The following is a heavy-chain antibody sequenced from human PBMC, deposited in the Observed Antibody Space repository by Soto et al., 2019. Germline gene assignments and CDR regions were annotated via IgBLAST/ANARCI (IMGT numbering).Heavy chain of an antibody. J-gene: IGHJ6*02. V-gene: IGHV4-34*01. Sequence: SETLSLTCAVYGGSLSGYYWSWIRQPPGKGLEWIGEINHSGSTNYNPSLKSRVTISVDTSKNQFSLKLSSVTAADTAVYYCANVVPAAQVYYYGMDVWGPGTTVTLSS. D-gene: IGHD2-2*01. CDR3: ANVVPAAQVYYYGMDV. CDR2: INHSGST. CDR1: GGSLSGYY.